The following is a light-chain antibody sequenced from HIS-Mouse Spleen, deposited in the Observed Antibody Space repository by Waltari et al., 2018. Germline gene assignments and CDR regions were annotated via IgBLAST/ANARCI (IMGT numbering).Light chain of an antibody. Sequence: QSVLPQPPSASGPPGQRVTISCSGSSSNIGRNTLNLYQQPPGTAPKLLIHSNNQRPSGVPDRFSGSKSGTSAYLAISGLQSEDEADYYCAAWDDSLNGPYVFGTGTKVTVL. V-gene: IGLV1-44*01. CDR1: SSNIGRNT. CDR2: SNN. J-gene: IGLJ1*01. CDR3: AAWDDSLNGPYV.